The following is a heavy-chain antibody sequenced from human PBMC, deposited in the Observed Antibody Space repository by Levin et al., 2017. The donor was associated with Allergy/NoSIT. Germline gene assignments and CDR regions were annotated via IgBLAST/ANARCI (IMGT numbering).Heavy chain of an antibody. J-gene: IGHJ4*02. V-gene: IGHV4-61*01. CDR3: ARAWSAAAAGHFDY. CDR1: GGSVSSGSYY. CDR2: IYYSGST. D-gene: IGHD3-3*01. Sequence: SETLSLTCTVSGGSVSSGSYYWSWIRQPPGKGLEWIGYIYYSGSTNYNPSLKSRVTISVDTSKNQFSLKLSSVTAADTAVYYCARAWSAAAAGHFDYWGQGTLVTVSS.